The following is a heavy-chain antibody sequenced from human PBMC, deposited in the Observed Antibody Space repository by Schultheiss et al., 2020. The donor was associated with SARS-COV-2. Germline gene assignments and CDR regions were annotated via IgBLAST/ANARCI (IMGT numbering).Heavy chain of an antibody. Sequence: GESLKISCAASGFTFSSYGMHWVRQAPGKGLEWVAVISYDGSNKYYADSVKGRFTISRDNSKNTLYLQMNSLRAEDTAVYYCARGLLVPAATYWGQGTLVTVSS. CDR3: ARGLLVPAATY. V-gene: IGHV3-30*03. CDR1: GFTFSSYG. CDR2: ISYDGSNK. D-gene: IGHD2-2*01. J-gene: IGHJ4*02.